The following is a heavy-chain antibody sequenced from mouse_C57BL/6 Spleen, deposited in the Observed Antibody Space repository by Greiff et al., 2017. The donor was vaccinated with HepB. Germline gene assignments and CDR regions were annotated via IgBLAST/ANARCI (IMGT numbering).Heavy chain of an antibody. CDR2: IYPGDGDT. CDR3: ARGKMITRGDYFDY. V-gene: IGHV1-80*01. Sequence: VQLQQSGAELVKPGASVKISCKASGYAFSSYWMNWVKQRPGKGLEWIGQIYPGDGDTNYNGKFKGKATLTADKSSSTAYMQLSSLTSEDSAVYFGARGKMITRGDYFDYWGQGTTLTVSS. CDR1: GYAFSSYW. J-gene: IGHJ2*01. D-gene: IGHD2-4*01.